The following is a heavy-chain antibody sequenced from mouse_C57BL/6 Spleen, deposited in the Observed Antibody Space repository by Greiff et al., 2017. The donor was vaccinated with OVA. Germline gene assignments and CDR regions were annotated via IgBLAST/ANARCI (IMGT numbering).Heavy chain of an antibody. D-gene: IGHD2-4*01. CDR3: TTSYDYDGAWFAY. CDR2: IDPENGDT. V-gene: IGHV14-4*01. J-gene: IGHJ3*01. Sequence: VQLKQSGAELVRPGASVKLSCTASGFNIKDDYMHWVKQRPEQGLEWIGWIDPENGDTEYASQFQGKATITADTSSNTAYLQLSSLTSEDTAVYYCTTSYDYDGAWFAYWGQGTLVTVSA. CDR1: GFNIKDDY.